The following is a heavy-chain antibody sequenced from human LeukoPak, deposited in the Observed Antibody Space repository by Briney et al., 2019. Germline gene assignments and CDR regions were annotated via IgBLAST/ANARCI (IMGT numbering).Heavy chain of an antibody. J-gene: IGHJ2*01. CDR3: ARLRWLQLRRTWYFDL. V-gene: IGHV4-59*12. CDR1: GGSISSYY. D-gene: IGHD5-24*01. Sequence: SETLSLTCTVSGGSISSYYWSWIRQPPGKGLEWIGYIYYSGSTNYNPSLKSRVTISVDTSKNQFSLKLSSVTAADTAVYYCARLRWLQLRRTWYFDLWGRGTLVTVSS. CDR2: IYYSGST.